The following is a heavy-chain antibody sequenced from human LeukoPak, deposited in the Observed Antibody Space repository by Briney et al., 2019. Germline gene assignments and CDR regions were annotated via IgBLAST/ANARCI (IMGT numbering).Heavy chain of an antibody. D-gene: IGHD3-22*01. Sequence: SETLSLTCTVSGGSITSDSYYWSWIRQPAGKGLEWIGRIYTSGSTNYSPSLKSRVTISIDTSKNQFSLKLSSVTAADTAVYYCARVTGYMIEDYFDYWGQGTLVTVSS. CDR1: GGSITSDSYY. CDR3: ARVTGYMIEDYFDY. J-gene: IGHJ4*02. CDR2: IYTSGST. V-gene: IGHV4-61*02.